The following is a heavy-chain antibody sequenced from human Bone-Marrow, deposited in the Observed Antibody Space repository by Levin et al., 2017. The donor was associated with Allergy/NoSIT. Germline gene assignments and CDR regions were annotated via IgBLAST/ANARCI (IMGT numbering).Heavy chain of an antibody. CDR2: INEDASKT. J-gene: IGHJ4*02. CDR3: VADFSGAYDS. CDR1: GFTFWAYW. D-gene: IGHD1-26*01. V-gene: IGHV3-74*01. Sequence: GESLKISCAASGFTFWAYWMHWVRQAPGKGLVWVSRINEDASKTDHADSVRGRFTISRDNAKNILYLQMDSLRGDDTAVYYCVADFSGAYDSWGQGTLVSVSP.